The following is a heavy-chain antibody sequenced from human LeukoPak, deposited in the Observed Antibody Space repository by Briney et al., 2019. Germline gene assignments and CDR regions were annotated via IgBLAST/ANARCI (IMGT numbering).Heavy chain of an antibody. CDR2: ISISSGYI. J-gene: IGHJ3*02. Sequence: GGSLRLSCAASGFTFSSYTMNWVRQAPGKGLEWVSSISISSGYIAYADSLKGRFIVSRDNAKNSLFLQMSGLRAEDTAVYYCARDRRDGYNWDAFDIWGQGTMVTVSS. CDR1: GFTFSSYT. CDR3: ARDRRDGYNWDAFDI. D-gene: IGHD5-24*01. V-gene: IGHV3-21*01.